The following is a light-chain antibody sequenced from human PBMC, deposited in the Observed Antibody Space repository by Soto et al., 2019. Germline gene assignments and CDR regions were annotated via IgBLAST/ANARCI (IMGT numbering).Light chain of an antibody. CDR2: GAS. Sequence: EIVLTQSPGTLSLSPGERATLSCRASQSVSSIYLAWYQQKPGQAPRLLIYGASSRPTGIPDRFSGSGFGTDFTLTISRLEPEDFAVYYCQQYGRSALTFGGGTKVEIK. CDR1: QSVSSIY. CDR3: QQYGRSALT. J-gene: IGKJ4*01. V-gene: IGKV3-20*01.